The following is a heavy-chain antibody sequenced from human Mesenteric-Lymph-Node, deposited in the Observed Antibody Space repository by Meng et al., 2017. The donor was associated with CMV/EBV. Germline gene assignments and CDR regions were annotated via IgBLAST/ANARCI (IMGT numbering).Heavy chain of an antibody. CDR2: ITSGSSNI. CDR3: ARGPHYYYDFWSGYCDY. D-gene: IGHD3-3*01. V-gene: IGHV3-21*06. CDR1: GFSFSSYN. J-gene: IGHJ4*02. Sequence: GESLKISCAASGFSFSSYNMNWVRQAPGKGLEWVSSITSGSSNIYYADSVKGRFTISRDNAKNSLYLQMNSLRAEDTAVYYCARGPHYYYDFWSGYCDYWGQGALVTVSS.